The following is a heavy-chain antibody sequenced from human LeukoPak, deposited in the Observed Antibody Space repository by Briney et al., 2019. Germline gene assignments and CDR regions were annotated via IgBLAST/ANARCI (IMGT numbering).Heavy chain of an antibody. J-gene: IGHJ6*02. CDR3: AREMGVLWFGELLYPPPSDLGMDV. Sequence: GGSLRLSCAASGFTFSSYSMNWVRQAPGKGLEWVSSISSSSSYIYYADSVKGRFTISRDNAKNSLYLQMNSLRAEDTAVYYCAREMGVLWFGELLYPPPSDLGMDVWGQGTTVTVSS. CDR2: ISSSSSYI. V-gene: IGHV3-21*01. D-gene: IGHD3-10*01. CDR1: GFTFSSYS.